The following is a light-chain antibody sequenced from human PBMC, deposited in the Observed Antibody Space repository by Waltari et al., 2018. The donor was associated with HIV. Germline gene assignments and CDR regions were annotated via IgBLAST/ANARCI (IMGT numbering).Light chain of an antibody. Sequence: QSALTQPASVSGSPGQSITISCTGTSSDVGSYNLVSWYQQHPGKAPKVMIYEVNKRPSGVSNRFSGSKSGNTASLTISGLQAGDDAEYYCCSHAGSSIYFVFGTGTKVTVL. V-gene: IGLV2-23*02. CDR3: CSHAGSSIYFV. J-gene: IGLJ1*01. CDR2: EVN. CDR1: SSDVGSYNL.